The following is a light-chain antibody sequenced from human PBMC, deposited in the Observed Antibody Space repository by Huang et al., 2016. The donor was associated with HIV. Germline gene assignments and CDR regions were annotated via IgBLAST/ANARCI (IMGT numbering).Light chain of an antibody. CDR2: TAS. V-gene: IGKV1-12*01. CDR3: QQANSFPRT. CDR1: QGISSW. Sequence: DIQMTQSPSSVSASVGDSVTITCRASQGISSWVAWYQQKPGKAPNLLIYTASSLQSGVPSRFSGSGSGTDFTLTIRGLQPEDFATYYCQQANSFPRTFGQGTKVEIK. J-gene: IGKJ1*01.